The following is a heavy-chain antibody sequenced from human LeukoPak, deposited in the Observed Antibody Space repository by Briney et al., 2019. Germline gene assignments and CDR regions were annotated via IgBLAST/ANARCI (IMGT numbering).Heavy chain of an antibody. J-gene: IGHJ6*03. V-gene: IGHV4-39*01. Sequence: SETLSLTCTVSGGSISSGDYYWSWIRQPPGKGLEWIGSIYYSGSTYYNPSLKSRVTISVDTSKNQFSLKLSSVTAADTAVYYCARQYATYYYYYYMDVWGKGTTVTVSS. CDR2: IYYSGST. CDR3: ARQYATYYYYYYMDV. CDR1: GGSISSGDYY. D-gene: IGHD2-2*01.